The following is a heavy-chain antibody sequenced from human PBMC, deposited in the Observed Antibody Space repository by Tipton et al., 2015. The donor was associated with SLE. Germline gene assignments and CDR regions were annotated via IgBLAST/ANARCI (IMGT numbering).Heavy chain of an antibody. V-gene: IGHV4-34*01. CDR3: ARAGRAWNLFDY. J-gene: IGHJ4*02. Sequence: TLSLTCAVYGGSFSGYYWSWIRQPPGKGLEWIGEINHSGSTNYNPSLKSRVTISINTSKNQFSLKLSSVTAADTAVYYCARAGRAWNLFDYWGQGTQVTVSS. CDR2: INHSGST. CDR1: GGSFSGYY. D-gene: IGHD1-1*01.